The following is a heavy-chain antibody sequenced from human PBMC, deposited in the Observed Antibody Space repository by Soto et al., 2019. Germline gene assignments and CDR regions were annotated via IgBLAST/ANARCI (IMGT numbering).Heavy chain of an antibody. CDR3: ARDYYYYMDV. Sequence: APVKVSCKASGYGFTSYSMYXXSQATGQRLEWMGWINAGNGSTKYSQKFQGRVTITRDTSASTAYMELSSLRSEDTAVYYCARDYYYYMDVWGKGTTVTVS. V-gene: IGHV1-3*01. J-gene: IGHJ6*03. CDR2: INAGNGST. CDR1: GYGFTSYS.